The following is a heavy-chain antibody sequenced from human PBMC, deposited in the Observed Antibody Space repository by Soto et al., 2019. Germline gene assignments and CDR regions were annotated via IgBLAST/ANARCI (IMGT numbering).Heavy chain of an antibody. V-gene: IGHV3-7*01. CDR2: INQDGSEK. D-gene: IGHD6-13*01. CDR3: ARDGGSSNWYVAPQFDY. J-gene: IGHJ4*02. CDR1: VFTFSRYL. Sequence: PGGSLRLSCAASVFTFSRYLMTWVRQAPGKGLEWVASINQDGSEKYYVDSVKGRFTISRDNAKKSLYLQMNSLRAEDTAVYYCARDGGSSNWYVAPQFDYWGQGTLVTVSS.